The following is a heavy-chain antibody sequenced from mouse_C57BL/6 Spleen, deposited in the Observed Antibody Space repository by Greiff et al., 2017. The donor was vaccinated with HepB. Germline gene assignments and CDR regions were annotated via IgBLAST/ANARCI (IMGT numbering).Heavy chain of an antibody. D-gene: IGHD4-1*01. V-gene: IGHV5-17*01. Sequence: EVKLVESGGGLVKPGGSLKLSCAASGFTFSDYGMHWVRQAPEKGLEWVAYISSGSSTIYYADTVKGRFTISRDNAKNTLFLQMTSLRSEDTAMYYCARGLGRGYFDYWGQGTTLTVSS. CDR1: GFTFSDYG. J-gene: IGHJ2*01. CDR2: ISSGSSTI. CDR3: ARGLGRGYFDY.